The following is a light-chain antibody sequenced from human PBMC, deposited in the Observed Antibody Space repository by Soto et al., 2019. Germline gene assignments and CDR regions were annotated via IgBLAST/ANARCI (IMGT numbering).Light chain of an antibody. V-gene: IGKV3-15*01. CDR3: QQYASSPRT. CDR2: DAS. Sequence: VLTQSAGTLSLSPGERATLSCRASQSVSSNLAWYQQKPGQAPRLIIYDASTRATGVPDRFSGSGYGREFTLTISSLQSEDFAVYYCQQYASSPRTFGQGTKVDNK. CDR1: QSVSSN. J-gene: IGKJ1*01.